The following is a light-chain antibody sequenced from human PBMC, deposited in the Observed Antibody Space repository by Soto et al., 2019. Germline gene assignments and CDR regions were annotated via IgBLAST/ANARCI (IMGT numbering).Light chain of an antibody. V-gene: IGLV2-8*01. CDR2: EVN. Sequence: QSVLTQPPSASGSPGQSVTISCTGTSSDIGAYDYVSWYQQHPGKSPKVIIYEVNKRPSGVPDRFAGSKSGNTASLTVSGLQAEDEANFYCSSYAGSNTLVFGGGTKLTVL. J-gene: IGLJ3*02. CDR1: SSDIGAYDY. CDR3: SSYAGSNTLV.